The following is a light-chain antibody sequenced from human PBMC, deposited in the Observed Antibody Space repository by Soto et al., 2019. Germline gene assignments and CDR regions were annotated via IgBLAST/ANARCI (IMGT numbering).Light chain of an antibody. CDR3: QQYVRSPPSWT. Sequence: ETALTPSPGTLSLSPGERATLSCRASQSVSSSYLAWYQQKPGQAPRLLIYDASSRATGIPDRFSGSGSGTDFTLTIIRLEPEDFAGYYCQQYVRSPPSWTFGQGTKVEIK. CDR2: DAS. V-gene: IGKV3-20*01. J-gene: IGKJ1*01. CDR1: QSVSSSY.